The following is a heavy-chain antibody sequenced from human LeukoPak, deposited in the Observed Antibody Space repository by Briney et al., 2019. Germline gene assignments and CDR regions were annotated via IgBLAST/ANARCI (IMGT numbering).Heavy chain of an antibody. V-gene: IGHV3-21*01. CDR3: ARVLRYFDWSSDY. D-gene: IGHD3-9*01. J-gene: IGHJ4*02. Sequence: GGSLRLSCAASGFTFSSYSMNWVRQAPGKGLEWVSSISSSSSYIYYADSAKGRFTISRDNAKNSLYLQMNSLRAEDTAVYYCARVLRYFDWSSDYWGQGTLVTVSS. CDR1: GFTFSSYS. CDR2: ISSSSSYI.